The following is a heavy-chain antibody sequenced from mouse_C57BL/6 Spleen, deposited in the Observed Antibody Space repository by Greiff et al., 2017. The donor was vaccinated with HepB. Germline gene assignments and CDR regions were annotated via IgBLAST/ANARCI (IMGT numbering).Heavy chain of an antibody. CDR1: GYAFSSYW. D-gene: IGHD2-5*01. J-gene: IGHJ1*03. Sequence: QVQLQQSGPELVKPRASVKLSCKASGYAFSSYWMHWVMQSPGKGLEWIGRIYPGDGDTNYNGKFKGQATLTADTTSSTAYMQLSSLTSEDSAVYFVDQGAYSNYCWYFDVWGTGATVTFAS. CDR3: DQGAYSNYCWYFDV. V-gene: IGHV1-82*01. CDR2: IYPGDGDT.